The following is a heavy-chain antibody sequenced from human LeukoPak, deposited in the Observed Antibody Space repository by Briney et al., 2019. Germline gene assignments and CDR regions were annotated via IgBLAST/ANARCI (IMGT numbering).Heavy chain of an antibody. CDR3: ARGPGTYSSGWYYFDY. Sequence: ASVKVSCKASGYTFTSYGISWVRQAPGQGLEWMGWISAYNGNTNYAQKLQGRVTMTTDTSTNTAYMELRSLRSDDTAVYYCARGPGTYSSGWYYFDYWGQGTLVTVSS. J-gene: IGHJ4*02. D-gene: IGHD6-19*01. V-gene: IGHV1-18*01. CDR2: ISAYNGNT. CDR1: GYTFTSYG.